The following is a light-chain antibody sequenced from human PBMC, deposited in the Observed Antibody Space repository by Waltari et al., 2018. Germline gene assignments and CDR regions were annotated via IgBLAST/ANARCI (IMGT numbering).Light chain of an antibody. J-gene: IGKJ2*01. V-gene: IGKV3-15*01. CDR2: GAS. CDR3: QQYNSWPPYT. Sequence: EIVMTQSPATLSVSPGERATLSCRDSQALNTNLAWYQQKPGQAPRLLIYGASTRATGIPARFSGSGSGTEFTLTISSLQSEDFAVYYCQQYNSWPPYTFGQGTKLEIK. CDR1: QALNTN.